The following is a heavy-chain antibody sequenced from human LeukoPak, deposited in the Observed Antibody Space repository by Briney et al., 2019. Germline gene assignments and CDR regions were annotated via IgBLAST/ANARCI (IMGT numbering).Heavy chain of an antibody. CDR1: GFTFSSYG. V-gene: IGHV3-33*06. Sequence: PGGSLRLSCAASGFTFSSYGMHWVRQAPGKGLEWVAVIWYDGSNKYYADSVKGRFTISRDNSKNTLYLQMNSLRAEDTAVYYCAKALLYYYDDNWGQGTLVTVSS. J-gene: IGHJ4*02. D-gene: IGHD3-22*01. CDR2: IWYDGSNK. CDR3: AKALLYYYDDN.